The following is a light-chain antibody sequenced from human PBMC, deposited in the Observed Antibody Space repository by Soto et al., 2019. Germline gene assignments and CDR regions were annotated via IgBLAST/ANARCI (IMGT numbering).Light chain of an antibody. CDR3: QQSHSTPIS. V-gene: IGKV1-5*01. Sequence: MTQYPSNLSASVGDSVTITCRASQTITRWMAWYQQKPGKAPKLLIYDASTLESGVPSRFSGSRSGAEFTLTISSLQPDDFTTYYCQQSHSTPISFGQGTLLEV. CDR1: QTITRW. J-gene: IGKJ5*01. CDR2: DAS.